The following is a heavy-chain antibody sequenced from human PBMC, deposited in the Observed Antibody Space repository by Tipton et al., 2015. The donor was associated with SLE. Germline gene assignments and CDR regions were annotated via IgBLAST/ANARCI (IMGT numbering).Heavy chain of an antibody. CDR1: GGSISSGDYY. CDR3: ARYGTYDGSRCFQH. J-gene: IGHJ1*01. Sequence: TLSLTCTVSGGSISSGDYYWSWIRQPPGKGLEWIGYIYYSGSTNYNPSLKSRVTISVDTSKNQFPLKLSSVTAADTAVYYCARYGTYDGSRCFQHWGQGTLVTVSS. V-gene: IGHV4-61*08. D-gene: IGHD1-26*01. CDR2: IYYSGST.